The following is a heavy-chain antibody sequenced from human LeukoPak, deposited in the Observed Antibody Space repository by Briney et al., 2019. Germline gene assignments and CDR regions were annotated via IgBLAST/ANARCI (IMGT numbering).Heavy chain of an antibody. CDR3: ARGGYCSSGNCFVLAAEFDY. Sequence: GGSLRLSCAASGFTFSSYWMRWVRQAPGKGLEWVAIIKQDGTEKYYVDSVKGRFTTSRDNAKNSLYLQLNSLRADDTAVYYCARGGYCSSGNCFVLAAEFDYWGQGTLVTVSS. V-gene: IGHV3-7*05. CDR1: GFTFSSYW. D-gene: IGHD2-15*01. J-gene: IGHJ4*02. CDR2: IKQDGTEK.